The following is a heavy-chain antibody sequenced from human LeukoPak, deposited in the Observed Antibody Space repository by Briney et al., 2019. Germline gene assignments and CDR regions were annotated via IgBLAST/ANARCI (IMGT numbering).Heavy chain of an antibody. J-gene: IGHJ4*02. Sequence: KTSETLSLTCTVSGGSISSYYWSWIRQPPGKGLEWIGYIFYSGNTNYSPSLKSRVTISVDTSKNQFSLKLNSVTAADTAVYYCARGGSSGYDPFDYWGQGTLVTVSS. D-gene: IGHD5-12*01. V-gene: IGHV4-59*01. CDR1: GGSISSYY. CDR2: IFYSGNT. CDR3: ARGGSSGYDPFDY.